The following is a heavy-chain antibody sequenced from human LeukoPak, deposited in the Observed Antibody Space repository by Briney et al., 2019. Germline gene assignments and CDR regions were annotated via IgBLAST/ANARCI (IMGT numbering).Heavy chain of an antibody. V-gene: IGHV5-51*01. CDR3: ARRHYGYDY. D-gene: IGHD3-16*01. J-gene: IGHJ4*02. CDR2: IYPGDSET. Sequence: NLGESLKISCKGSEYSFTTYRIAWVRQVPGKGLEWMGIIYPGDSETRYSPSFQGQVTISADKSISTAYLQWSSLKASDTAMYYCARRHYGYDYWGQGTLVTVSS. CDR1: EYSFTTYR.